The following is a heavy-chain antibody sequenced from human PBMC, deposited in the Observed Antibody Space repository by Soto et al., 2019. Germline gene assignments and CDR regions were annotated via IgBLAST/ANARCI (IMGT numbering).Heavy chain of an antibody. Sequence: SVKVSCKASGGTFSSYTISWVRQAPGQGLEWMGRIIPILGIANYAQKFQGRVTITADKSTSTAYMELSSLRSEDTAVYYCAREYCTNSMCFQPDFWGQGTLVTVSS. CDR1: GGTFSSYT. J-gene: IGHJ4*02. D-gene: IGHD2-8*01. CDR3: AREYCTNSMCFQPDF. V-gene: IGHV1-69*04. CDR2: IIPILGIA.